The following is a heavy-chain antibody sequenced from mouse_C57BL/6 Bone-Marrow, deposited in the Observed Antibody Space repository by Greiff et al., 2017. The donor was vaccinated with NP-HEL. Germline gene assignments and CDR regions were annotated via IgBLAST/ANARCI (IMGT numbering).Heavy chain of an antibody. V-gene: IGHV5-2*01. Sequence: EVKLMESGGGLVQPGESLKLSCESNEYEFPSHDMSWVRTTPEKRLELVAAINSDGGSTYYPDTMERRFIISRDNTKKTLYLQMSSLRSEDTALYYCASLPTVYYFDYWGQGTTLTVSS. J-gene: IGHJ2*01. CDR3: ASLPTVYYFDY. D-gene: IGHD4-1*02. CDR2: INSDGGST. CDR1: EYEFPSHD.